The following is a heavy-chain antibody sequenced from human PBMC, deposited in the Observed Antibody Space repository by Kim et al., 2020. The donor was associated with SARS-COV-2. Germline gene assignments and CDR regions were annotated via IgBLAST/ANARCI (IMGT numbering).Heavy chain of an antibody. J-gene: IGHJ6*02. CDR1: GYTFTGYY. D-gene: IGHD2-15*01. Sequence: ASVKVSCKASGYTFTGYYIHWVRQAPGQGLEWMGWINPNSGGTNYAQKFQGRVTMTRDTSISTAYMELSRLRSDYTAVYYCARPSYCSGGSCYSYCYYGLDVWGQGTRVTVSS. V-gene: IGHV1-2*02. CDR2: INPNSGGT. CDR3: ARPSYCSGGSCYSYCYYGLDV.